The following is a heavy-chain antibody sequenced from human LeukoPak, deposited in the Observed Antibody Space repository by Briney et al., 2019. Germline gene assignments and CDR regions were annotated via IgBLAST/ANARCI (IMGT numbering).Heavy chain of an antibody. J-gene: IGHJ6*02. Sequence: SETLSLTCTVSGGSISSYYWSWIRQPAGKGLEWIGRIYTSGSTNYNPSLKSRVTMSVDTSKNQFSLKLSSVTAADTAVYYCARTITIFGVVYGMDVWGQGTTVTVSS. CDR3: ARTITIFGVVYGMDV. CDR1: GGSISSYY. V-gene: IGHV4-4*07. CDR2: IYTSGST. D-gene: IGHD3-3*01.